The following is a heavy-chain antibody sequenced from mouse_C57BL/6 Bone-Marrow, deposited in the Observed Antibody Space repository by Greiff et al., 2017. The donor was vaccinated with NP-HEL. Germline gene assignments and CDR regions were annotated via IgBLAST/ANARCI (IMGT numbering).Heavy chain of an antibody. CDR3: ARFITTVVAPYYFDY. CDR1: GYTFTSYG. V-gene: IGHV1-81*01. D-gene: IGHD1-1*01. CDR2: IYPRSGNT. J-gene: IGHJ2*01. Sequence: QVHVKQSGAELARPGASVKLSCKASGYTFTSYGISWVKQRTGQGLEWIGEIYPRSGNTYYNEKFKGKATLTADKSSSTAYMELRSLTSEDSAVYFCARFITTVVAPYYFDYWGQGTTLTVSS.